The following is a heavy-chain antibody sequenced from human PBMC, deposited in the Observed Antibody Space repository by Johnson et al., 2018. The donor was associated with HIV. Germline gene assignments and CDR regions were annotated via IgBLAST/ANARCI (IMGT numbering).Heavy chain of an antibody. CDR1: GFRFSDYY. J-gene: IGHJ3*02. CDR2: ISSSGSTI. V-gene: IGHV3-11*04. Sequence: QVQLVESGGGLVKPRGSLRLSCAGSGFRFSDYYMSWIRQAPGKGLEWVSYISSSGSTIYYADFVKGRFTISRDNAKKSLYLQMNSLTAEDTAVYYCARVQYFDWFGAFDIWGQGTMVTVSS. D-gene: IGHD3-9*01. CDR3: ARVQYFDWFGAFDI.